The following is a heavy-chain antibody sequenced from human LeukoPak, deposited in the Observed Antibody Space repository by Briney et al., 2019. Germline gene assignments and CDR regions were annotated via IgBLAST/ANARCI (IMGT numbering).Heavy chain of an antibody. CDR1: GFTFSSYW. CDR3: ARGGSYPGC. Sequence: PGGSLRLSCAASGFTFSSYWMNWARQAPGKGLEWVASINHNGNVNYYVDSVKGRFTISRDNAKNSLFLQMNSLRVEDTAIYYCARGGSYPGCWGQGTLVTVSS. V-gene: IGHV3-7*03. CDR2: INHNGNVN. J-gene: IGHJ4*02. D-gene: IGHD1-26*01.